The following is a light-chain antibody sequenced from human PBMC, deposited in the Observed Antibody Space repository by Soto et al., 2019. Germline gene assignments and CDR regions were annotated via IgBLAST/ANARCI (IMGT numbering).Light chain of an antibody. V-gene: IGKV1-5*01. CDR3: QHYNSYSEA. Sequence: DIQMTQSPSSLSASVGDRVSITCRASQSISSYLNWYQQKPGKAPKVLIYGASNLQSGVPSRFSGSGSGTEFTLTISSLQPDDFATYYCQHYNSYSEAFGQGTKVDIK. J-gene: IGKJ1*01. CDR1: QSISSY. CDR2: GAS.